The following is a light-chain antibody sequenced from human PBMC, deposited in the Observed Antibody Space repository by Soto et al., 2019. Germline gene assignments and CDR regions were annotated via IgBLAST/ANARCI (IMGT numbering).Light chain of an antibody. J-gene: IGLJ1*01. V-gene: IGLV2-11*01. Sequence: QSALTQPRSVSGSPGQSVTISCTGASSDVGGYNYVSWYQLHPGKAPKLMIYDVSKRPSGVPDRFSGSKSGNTASLTISGLQTEDEADYYCCSYAGRYTYVFGTGTKLTVL. CDR3: CSYAGRYTYV. CDR2: DVS. CDR1: SSDVGGYNY.